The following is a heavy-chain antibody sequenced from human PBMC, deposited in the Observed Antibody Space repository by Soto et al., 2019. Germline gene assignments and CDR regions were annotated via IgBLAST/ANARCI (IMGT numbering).Heavy chain of an antibody. CDR2: IDRSGST. J-gene: IGHJ5*02. CDR3: ASQTNYYGSGSFYSWFDP. V-gene: IGHV4-34*01. CDR1: GGSFSAYY. D-gene: IGHD3-10*01. Sequence: SGTLSLTCAVYGGSFSAYYCSWIRQPPGKGLEWIGEIDRSGSTNYNPSLKSRVTISVDTSKNQFSLRLSSVTAADTAVYYCASQTNYYGSGSFYSWFDPWGQGTLVTVSS.